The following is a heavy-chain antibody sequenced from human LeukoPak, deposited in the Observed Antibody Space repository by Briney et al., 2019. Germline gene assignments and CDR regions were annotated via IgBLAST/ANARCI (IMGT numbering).Heavy chain of an antibody. CDR3: ARAGGSGWTRYYYYYGMDV. CDR2: ISSSSSTI. D-gene: IGHD6-19*01. J-gene: IGHJ6*02. CDR1: GFAFSSYS. Sequence: GGSLRLSCAASGFAFSSYSMNWVRQAPGKGLEWVSYISSSSSTIYYADSVKGRFTISRDNAKNSLYLQMNSLRAEDTAVYYCARAGGSGWTRYYYYYGMDVWGQGTTVTVSS. V-gene: IGHV3-48*01.